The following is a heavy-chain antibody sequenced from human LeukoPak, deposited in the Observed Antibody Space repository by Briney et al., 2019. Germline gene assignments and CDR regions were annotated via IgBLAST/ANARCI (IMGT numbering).Heavy chain of an antibody. D-gene: IGHD4-17*01. CDR2: ISGSRGST. Sequence: GSLRLSWAASGLTFSSYSMRWVRQAPGKGLEWVSAISGSRGSTYYADSVKGRFPISRDNSKNTLYLQMNSLRAEDTAVYYCAKDGYGDYRNWFDPWGQGTLVTVSS. CDR3: AKDGYGDYRNWFDP. CDR1: GLTFSSYS. V-gene: IGHV3-23*01. J-gene: IGHJ5*02.